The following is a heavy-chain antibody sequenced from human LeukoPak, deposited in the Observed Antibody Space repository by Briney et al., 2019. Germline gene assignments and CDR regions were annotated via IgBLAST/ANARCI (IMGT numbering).Heavy chain of an antibody. Sequence: ASVKVSCKASGYTFTSYYMHWVRQAPGQGLEWMGIINPSGGSTNYAQKFQGRVTMTRNTSISTAYMELSSLRSEDTAVYYCARGFRGYYDFWSGYFYRGYYFDYWGQGTLVTVSS. CDR3: ARGFRGYYDFWSGYFYRGYYFDY. CDR1: GYTFTSYY. CDR2: INPSGGST. V-gene: IGHV1-46*01. J-gene: IGHJ4*02. D-gene: IGHD3-3*01.